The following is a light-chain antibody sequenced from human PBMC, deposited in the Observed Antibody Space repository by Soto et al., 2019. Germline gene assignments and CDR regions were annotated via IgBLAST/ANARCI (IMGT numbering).Light chain of an antibody. CDR1: QSVSSY. V-gene: IGKV3-11*01. CDR2: DSS. Sequence: EIVLTQFPATLSLSAGERATLSCRASQSVSSYLAWFQQKPGQAPRLLIYDSSNRATGVPARFSGSGSGSDFTLTIDGLEPEDLAVYYCQQRGDWPVTFGQGTRVEIK. J-gene: IGKJ1*01. CDR3: QQRGDWPVT.